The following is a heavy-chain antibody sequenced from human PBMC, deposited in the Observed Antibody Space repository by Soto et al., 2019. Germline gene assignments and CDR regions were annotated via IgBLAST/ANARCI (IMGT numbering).Heavy chain of an antibody. CDR1: GFTFSPYS. V-gene: IGHV3-21*01. CDR2: ISSSSTFI. CDR3: ARDGAYCSGTSCSDYYHYMDV. D-gene: IGHD2-2*01. J-gene: IGHJ6*03. Sequence: EVQLVESGGGLVKPGGSLRLSCAASGFTFSPYSMNWVRQAPGKGLEWVSSISSSSTFIYYADSVRGRFTISRDNAKSSLYLQMNSLRADDAAVYYCARDGAYCSGTSCSDYYHYMDVWDKGTTVTVSS.